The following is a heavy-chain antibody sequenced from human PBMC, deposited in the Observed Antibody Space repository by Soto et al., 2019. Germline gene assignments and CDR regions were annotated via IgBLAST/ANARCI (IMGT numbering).Heavy chain of an antibody. CDR1: GGTFSSYA. CDR2: IVPIVDTS. D-gene: IGHD5-12*01. Sequence: QVQLVQSGAEVRQPASSVKVSCKTSGGTFSSYAISWVRQAPGQGLEWMGGIVPIVDTSTYAQKFQGRVTITADESTSTVYMGLSSLRSDDTAVYYCVRVVAIPGYPDNWVQGTLVTVSS. CDR3: VRVVAIPGYPDN. J-gene: IGHJ4*02. V-gene: IGHV1-69*12.